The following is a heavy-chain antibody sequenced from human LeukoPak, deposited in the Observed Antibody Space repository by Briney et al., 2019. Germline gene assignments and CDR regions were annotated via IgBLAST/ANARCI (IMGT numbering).Heavy chain of an antibody. CDR1: GYSISSGYY. CDR3: ARQTAEDCSSTSCYIRNWFDP. J-gene: IGHJ5*02. V-gene: IGHV4-38-2*01. Sequence: PSETLSLTCAVSGYSISSGYYWGRIRQPPGKGLEWIGSIYHSGSTYYNPSLKSRVTISVDTSKNQFSLKPSSVTAADTAVYYCARQTAEDCSSTSCYIRNWFDPWGQGTLVTVSS. D-gene: IGHD2-2*02. CDR2: IYHSGST.